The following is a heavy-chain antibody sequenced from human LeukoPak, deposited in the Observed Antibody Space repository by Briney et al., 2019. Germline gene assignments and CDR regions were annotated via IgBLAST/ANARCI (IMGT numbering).Heavy chain of an antibody. V-gene: IGHV4-31*02. CDR1: GASISSGGYY. CDR2: IYYSGST. CDR3: ARRRGYSFLVYFDY. Sequence: SSETLSLTCTVSGASISSGGYYWSWIRQHPGKGLEWIGYIYYSGSTYYNPSLKSRLTISVDTSKNQFSLKLSSVTAADTAVYYCARRRGYSFLVYFDYWGQGTLVTVSS. J-gene: IGHJ4*02. D-gene: IGHD5-18*01.